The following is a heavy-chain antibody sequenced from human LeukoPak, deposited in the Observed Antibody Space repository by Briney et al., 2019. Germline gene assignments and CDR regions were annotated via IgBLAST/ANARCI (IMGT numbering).Heavy chain of an antibody. Sequence: GGSLRLSCPASAFTFSSYAMHWVRQAPGKGLEWVAFIRYDGSDKYYADSVKGRFTISRDNSKNTLYLQMNSLRAEDTAVYYCARESESYDSSGSTFKYWGQGTLVTVSS. CDR2: IRYDGSDK. CDR1: AFTFSSYA. D-gene: IGHD3-22*01. CDR3: ARESESYDSSGSTFKY. V-gene: IGHV3-30*02. J-gene: IGHJ4*02.